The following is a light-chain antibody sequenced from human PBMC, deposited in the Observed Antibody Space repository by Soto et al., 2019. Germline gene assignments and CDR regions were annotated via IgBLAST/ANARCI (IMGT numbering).Light chain of an antibody. CDR2: AAS. V-gene: IGKV1-27*01. CDR3: QNHNNAPWT. J-gene: IGKJ1*01. Sequence: RGTHSPSSVSASVCYRVTITFQTSKDISSSVAWYQQKSGKVPKLLIYAASTLQSGVPSRFSGSRSGTDFTLTISSLQPEDVATYYCQNHNNAPWTFGQGTKVDIK. CDR1: KDISSS.